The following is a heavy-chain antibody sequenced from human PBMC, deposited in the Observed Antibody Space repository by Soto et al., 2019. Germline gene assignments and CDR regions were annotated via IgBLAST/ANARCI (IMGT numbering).Heavy chain of an antibody. D-gene: IGHD4-17*01. Sequence: PXGSLRLSCAASGFTFDDYAMHWVRQAPGKGLEWVSGISWNSGSIGYADSVKGRFTISRDNAKNSLYLQMNSLRAEDTALYYCAKDINDYGPSEFDYWGQGALVTVSS. J-gene: IGHJ4*02. CDR2: ISWNSGSI. CDR1: GFTFDDYA. V-gene: IGHV3-9*01. CDR3: AKDINDYGPSEFDY.